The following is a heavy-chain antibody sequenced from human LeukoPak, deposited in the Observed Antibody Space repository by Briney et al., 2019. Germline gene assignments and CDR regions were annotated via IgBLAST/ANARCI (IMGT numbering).Heavy chain of an antibody. CDR2: ISGSDGST. D-gene: IGHD3-3*02. CDR3: AKIRPPAYDI. J-gene: IGHJ3*02. Sequence: PGRSLRLSCAASGFTFSSYVMHWVRQAPGKGLEWVSAISGSDGSTYYADSVKGRFTISRDNSKNTLYLQMNSLRAEDTAVYYCAKIRPPAYDIWGQGTMVTVSS. CDR1: GFTFSSYV. V-gene: IGHV3-23*01.